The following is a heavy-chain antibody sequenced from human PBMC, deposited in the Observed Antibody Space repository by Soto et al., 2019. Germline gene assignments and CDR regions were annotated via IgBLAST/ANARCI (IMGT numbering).Heavy chain of an antibody. J-gene: IGHJ4*02. CDR1: GFTFSSYG. Sequence: SLRLSCAASGFTFSSYGMHCVRQAPGKGLEWVAVISYDGNNKYYADSVKGRFTISRDNSKKTLYLQMNSLRAEDTAVYYCAKGAYGSGSLFYFDYWGQGTLVTVYS. V-gene: IGHV3-30*18. D-gene: IGHD3-10*01. CDR3: AKGAYGSGSLFYFDY. CDR2: ISYDGNNK.